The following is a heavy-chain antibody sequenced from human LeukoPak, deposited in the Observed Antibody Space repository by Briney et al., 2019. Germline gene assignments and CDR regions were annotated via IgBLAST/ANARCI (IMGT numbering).Heavy chain of an antibody. D-gene: IGHD5-24*01. CDR2: IDPCDSYN. CDR1: GYSFTNYW. Sequence: AESLKTSRKGSGYSFTNYWITWVRQIPGKGLELMGRIDPCDSYNNYSPSFQGHVTISADKSISTAYLQWSSLKASDTAMYYCARLPVRGEGYKLDYWGQGTLVTVSS. V-gene: IGHV5-10-1*01. CDR3: ARLPVRGEGYKLDY. J-gene: IGHJ4*02.